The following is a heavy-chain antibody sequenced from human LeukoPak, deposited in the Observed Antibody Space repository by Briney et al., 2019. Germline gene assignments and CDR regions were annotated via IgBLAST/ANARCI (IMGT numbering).Heavy chain of an antibody. CDR2: ISSSSSYI. D-gene: IGHD3-3*01. CDR3: ARVTRSGPLRFLEWFAFDI. CDR1: GFTVSSNY. V-gene: IGHV3-21*01. J-gene: IGHJ3*02. Sequence: SGGSLRLSCAASGFTVSSNYMNWVRQAPGKGLEWVSSISSSSSYIYYADSVKGRFTISRDNAKNSLYLQMNSLRAEDTAVYYCARVTRSGPLRFLEWFAFDIWGQGTMVTVSS.